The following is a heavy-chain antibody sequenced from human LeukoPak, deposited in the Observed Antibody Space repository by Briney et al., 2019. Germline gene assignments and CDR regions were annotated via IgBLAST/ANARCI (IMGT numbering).Heavy chain of an antibody. CDR1: GGSISSSSYY. CDR3: ARRRGTAVDY. CDR2: IYYSGST. V-gene: IGHV4-39*01. D-gene: IGHD6-13*01. J-gene: IGHJ4*02. Sequence: PSETLSLTCTVSGGSISSSSYYWGWIRQPPGKGLEWIGSIYYSGSTYYNPSLKSRVTISVDTSKNQFSLKLSSVTAADTAVYYCARRRGTAVDYWGQGTLVTVSS.